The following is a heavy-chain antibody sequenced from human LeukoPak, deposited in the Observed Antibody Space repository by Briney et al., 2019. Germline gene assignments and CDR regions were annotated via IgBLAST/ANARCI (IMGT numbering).Heavy chain of an antibody. CDR3: ARVSAGDYPDY. Sequence: GGSLRLSCVASGFTYINYWMAWVRQAPGKGLEWVANIKEDGSEKSYVDSVKGRFTISRDNAKNSLYLQMNGLRAEDTAVYYCARVSAGDYPDYWGQGTLVTVSS. V-gene: IGHV3-7*03. CDR2: IKEDGSEK. J-gene: IGHJ4*02. CDR1: GFTYINYW. D-gene: IGHD7-27*01.